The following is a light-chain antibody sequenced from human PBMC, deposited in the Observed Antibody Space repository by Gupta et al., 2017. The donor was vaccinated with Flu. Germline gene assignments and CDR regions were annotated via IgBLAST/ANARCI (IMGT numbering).Light chain of an antibody. V-gene: IGLV2-8*01. CDR3: CSYGGSEC. Sequence: HSVTISCTGTSSDVGGYNYVSWYQQHPGKAPKLIIYEVPKRPSGVPDRFSGSKSGNPASLTVSGLLAEDEADYYCCSYGGSECFGGGTKLTV. CDR1: SSDVGGYNY. CDR2: EVP. J-gene: IGLJ2*01.